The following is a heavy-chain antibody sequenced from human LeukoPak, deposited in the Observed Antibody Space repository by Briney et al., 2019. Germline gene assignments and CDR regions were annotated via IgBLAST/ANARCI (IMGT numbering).Heavy chain of an antibody. CDR3: ARDGEGYCSSTSCYYYYYYMDV. CDR1: GFTFSSYS. J-gene: IGHJ6*03. V-gene: IGHV3-21*01. D-gene: IGHD2-2*01. Sequence: PGGSLRLSCAASGFTFSSYSMNWVRQAPGKGLEWVSSISSSSSYIYCADSVKGRFAISRDNAKNSLYLQMNSLRAEDTAVYYCARDGEGYCSSTSCYYYYYYMDVWGKGTTVTVSS. CDR2: ISSSSSYI.